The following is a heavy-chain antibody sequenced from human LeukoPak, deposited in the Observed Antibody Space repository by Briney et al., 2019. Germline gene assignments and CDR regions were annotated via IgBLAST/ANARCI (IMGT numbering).Heavy chain of an antibody. J-gene: IGHJ5*02. D-gene: IGHD2-2*02. CDR1: GFTFSNYA. CDR3: ARDLVPAATPYNWFDP. Sequence: GASLRLSCAASGFTFSNYAMSWVRQAPGKGLEWVANIKQDGSEKYYVDSVKGRFTISRDNAKNSLYLQMNSLRAEDTAVYYCARDLVPAATPYNWFDPWGQGTLVTVSS. V-gene: IGHV3-7*01. CDR2: IKQDGSEK.